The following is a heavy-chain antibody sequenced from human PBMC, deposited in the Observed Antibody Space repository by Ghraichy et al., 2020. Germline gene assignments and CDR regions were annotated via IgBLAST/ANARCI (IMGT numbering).Heavy chain of an antibody. D-gene: IGHD7-27*01. CDR1: GFTFSSFQ. J-gene: IGHJ4*02. CDR3: ARREGTGHYYYF. V-gene: IGHV3-7*01. CDR2: IKQDGSEK. Sequence: GGSLRLSCTASGFTFSSFQMDWVRQAPGKGLEWVANIKQDGSEKFYVDSVKGRFTVSRDNAENSLYLQMNSLRVDDTAVYFCARREGTGHYYYFWGQGTLVTVSS.